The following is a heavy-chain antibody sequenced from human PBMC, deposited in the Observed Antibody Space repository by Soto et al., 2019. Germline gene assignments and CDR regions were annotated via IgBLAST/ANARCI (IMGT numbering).Heavy chain of an antibody. CDR3: GSLPKVTGMTSVSWALDF. CDR2: INGGGDT. Sequence: YVSCVRQEPNKGLEWVSVINGGGDTFYEDSVKGRFIISRDNSENTLYLQMSSLRAEDTAIYCCGSLPKVTGMTSVSWALDFWGQGTPVTVSS. J-gene: IGHJ4*02. CDR1: Y. D-gene: IGHD2-21*02. V-gene: IGHV3-53*01.